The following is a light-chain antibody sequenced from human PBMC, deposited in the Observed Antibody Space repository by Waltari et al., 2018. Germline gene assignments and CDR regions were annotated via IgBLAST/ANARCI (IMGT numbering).Light chain of an antibody. CDR3: QQTYSTLWT. J-gene: IGKJ1*01. V-gene: IGKV1-39*01. Sequence: DIQRTQSPSSLSASVGDRVTITCRTSQSIGTSLNWYQQTPGQAPKLLIYAASSFQGGVPSMFSGSGSGTDFTLTISSLQPEDFATYYCQQTYSTLWTFGQGTKVEIK. CDR1: QSIGTS. CDR2: AAS.